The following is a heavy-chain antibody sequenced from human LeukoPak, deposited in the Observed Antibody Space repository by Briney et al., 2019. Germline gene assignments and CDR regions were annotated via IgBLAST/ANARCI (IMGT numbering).Heavy chain of an antibody. J-gene: IGHJ3*02. CDR1: GGSISSYY. CDR2: IYYSGST. V-gene: IGHV4-59*01. Sequence: SETLSLTCTVSGGSISSYYWSWIRQPPGKGLEWIGDIYYSGSTNYNPSLKSRVTISVDTSKNQFSLKLSSVTAADTAVYYCARRHVVGGTFAFDIWGQGTMVSVFS. CDR3: ARRHVVGGTFAFDI. D-gene: IGHD1-26*01.